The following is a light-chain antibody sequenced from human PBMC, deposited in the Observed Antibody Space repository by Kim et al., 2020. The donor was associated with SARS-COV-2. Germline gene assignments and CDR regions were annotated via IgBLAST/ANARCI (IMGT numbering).Light chain of an antibody. V-gene: IGLV1-44*01. CDR3: ATWDDSLKGVM. CDR1: SSNIGSNS. CDR2: NDN. Sequence: GQRVTVSCSGRSSNIGSNSVNWYQHLRGTAPKLLMYNDNQRPSGVPDRFSGSKSGTSASLAISGLQSEDEADYYCATWDDSLKGVMFGGGTKVTVL. J-gene: IGLJ3*02.